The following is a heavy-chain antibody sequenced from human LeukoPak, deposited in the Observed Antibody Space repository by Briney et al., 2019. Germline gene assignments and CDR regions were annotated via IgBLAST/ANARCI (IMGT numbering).Heavy chain of an antibody. CDR3: ARERIRTPYYGMDV. CDR1: GYTFTIYD. J-gene: IGHJ6*04. CDR2: ISGYNGNT. D-gene: IGHD1-14*01. Sequence: EASVTLSFTASGYTFTIYDISWVRQAPGQGLEWMGWISGYNGNTHYTQNLQGRDTMPTDPTTTTAYMDVRRLRCGETAVYYCARERIRTPYYGMDVGGEGTSDSVSS. V-gene: IGHV1-18*01.